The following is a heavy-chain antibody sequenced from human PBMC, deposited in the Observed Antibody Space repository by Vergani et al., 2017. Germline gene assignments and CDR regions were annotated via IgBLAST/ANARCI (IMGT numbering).Heavy chain of an antibody. CDR1: GFTFSSYD. CDR2: IGTAGDT. J-gene: IGHJ4*02. Sequence: EVQLVESGGGLVQPGGSLRLSCAASGFTFSSYDMHWVRQATGKGLEWVSAIGTAGDTYYPGSVKGRFTISRENAKNSLYLQMNSLRAGDTAVYYCARRYYDILTGYYSFDYWGQGTLVTVSS. V-gene: IGHV3-13*04. D-gene: IGHD3-9*01. CDR3: ARRYYDILTGYYSFDY.